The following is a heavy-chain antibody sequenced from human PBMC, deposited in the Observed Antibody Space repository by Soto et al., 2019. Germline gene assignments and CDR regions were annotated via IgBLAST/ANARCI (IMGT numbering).Heavy chain of an antibody. CDR1: GFTFSSYW. V-gene: IGHV3-74*01. Sequence: GGSLRLSCAASGFTFSSYWMHWVRQAPGKGLVWVSRISGDASSTTYADPVKGRFTISRDNAKNTLYLQMSSLRAEDTAVYYCASSIGGYNWCYRWGPGSLVTVSS. CDR2: ISGDASST. J-gene: IGHJ5*02. D-gene: IGHD3-16*01. CDR3: ASSIGGYNWCYR.